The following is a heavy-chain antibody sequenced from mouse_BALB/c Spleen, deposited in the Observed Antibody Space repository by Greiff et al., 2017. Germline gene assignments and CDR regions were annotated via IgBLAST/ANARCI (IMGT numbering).Heavy chain of an antibody. CDR1: GYTFTSYW. CDR2: IYPSDSYT. Sequence: QVQLQQPGAELVRPGASVKLSCKASGYTFTSYWINWVKQRPGQGLEWIGNIYPSDSYTNYNQKFKDKATLTVDKSSSTAYMQLSSPTSEDSAVYYCTREGDYGYAMDYWGQGTSVTVSS. CDR3: TREGDYGYAMDY. D-gene: IGHD2-4*01. J-gene: IGHJ4*01. V-gene: IGHV1-69*02.